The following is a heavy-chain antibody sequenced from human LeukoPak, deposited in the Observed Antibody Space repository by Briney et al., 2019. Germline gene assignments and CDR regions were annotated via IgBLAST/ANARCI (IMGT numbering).Heavy chain of an antibody. V-gene: IGHV1-18*01. CDR3: ARPSFHCSSTCCYTGYGMDV. CDR1: GYTFTSYG. J-gene: IGHJ6*02. D-gene: IGHD2-2*02. Sequence: GASVKVSCKASGYTFTSYGISWVRQAPGQGLEWMGWISAYNGNTNYAQKLQGRVTMTTDTSTSTAYMELRSLRSDDTAVYYCARPSFHCSSTCCYTGYGMDVWGQGTTVTVSS. CDR2: ISAYNGNT.